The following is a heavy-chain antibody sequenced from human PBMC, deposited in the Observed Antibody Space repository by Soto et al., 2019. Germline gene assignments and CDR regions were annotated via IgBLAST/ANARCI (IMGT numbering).Heavy chain of an antibody. V-gene: IGHV4-31*03. J-gene: IGHJ6*03. D-gene: IGHD4-17*01. Sequence: QVQLQESGPGLVKPSQTLSLTCTVSGGSISSGGYYWSWIRQHPGKGLEWIGYIYYSGSTYYNPSLKSRVTTSVDTSKNQFSLKLSSVTAADTAVYYCARSPGDYVFNYYYYYYMDVWGKGTTVTVSS. CDR3: ARSPGDYVFNYYYYYYMDV. CDR1: GGSISSGGYY. CDR2: IYYSGST.